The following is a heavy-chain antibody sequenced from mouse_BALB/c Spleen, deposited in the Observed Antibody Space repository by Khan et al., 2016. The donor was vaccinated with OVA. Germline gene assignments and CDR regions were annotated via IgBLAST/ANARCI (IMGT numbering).Heavy chain of an antibody. CDR2: IGPGSGDT. J-gene: IGHJ4*01. D-gene: IGHD1-1*01. CDR3: ARSNYYGSSLYAMDY. CDR1: DYTFTSFW. Sequence: DLVKPGASVKLSCKASDYTFTSFWINWIKQRPGQGLEWVGHIGPGSGDTYYNEIFKGKATLTVDTSSSTAYIQLSSLSSDDSSVYFCARSNYYGSSLYAMDYWGQGTSVTVSS. V-gene: IGHV1S41*01.